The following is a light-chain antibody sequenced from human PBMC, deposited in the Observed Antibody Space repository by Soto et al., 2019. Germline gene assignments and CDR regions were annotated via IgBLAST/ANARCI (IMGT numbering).Light chain of an antibody. J-gene: IGLJ2*01. Sequence: QSALTQPRSVSGSPGQSVTISCTGTSSDVGGYNYVSWYQQHPGKAPKLMIYDVSKRPSGVPDRFSGSKSGNTASMTISALQDEDESYYYCCAYAGSVVFGGGTKVTVL. V-gene: IGLV2-11*01. CDR2: DVS. CDR1: SSDVGGYNY. CDR3: CAYAGSVV.